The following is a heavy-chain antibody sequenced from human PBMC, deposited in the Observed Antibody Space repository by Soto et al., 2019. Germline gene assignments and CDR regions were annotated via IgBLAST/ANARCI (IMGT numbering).Heavy chain of an antibody. J-gene: IGHJ4*02. D-gene: IGHD2-15*01. Sequence: QVQLVQSGAEVKKPGSSVKVSCKASGGTFSSYAISWVRQAPGQGLEWMGGIIPIFGTANYAQKFQGRVTITADESTSTAYMELSSLSSEDTAVYYCARDRCSGGSCYGDYWGQGTLVTVSS. V-gene: IGHV1-69*01. CDR2: IIPIFGTA. CDR1: GGTFSSYA. CDR3: ARDRCSGGSCYGDY.